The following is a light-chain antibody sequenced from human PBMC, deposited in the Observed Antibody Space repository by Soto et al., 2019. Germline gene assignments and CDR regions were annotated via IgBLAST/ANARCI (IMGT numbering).Light chain of an antibody. CDR3: HHYLSYSEA. V-gene: IGKV3-15*01. CDR2: GAS. Sequence: LAWYQQKPGQAPRLLIYGASTRATGIPARFSGSGSGTEFTLNTSSLQSDDFATYPCHHYLSYSEAFRPGTKVDIK. J-gene: IGKJ1*01.